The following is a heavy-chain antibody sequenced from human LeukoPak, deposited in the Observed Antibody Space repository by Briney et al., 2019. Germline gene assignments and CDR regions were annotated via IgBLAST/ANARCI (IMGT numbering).Heavy chain of an antibody. Sequence: GGSLRLSCAASGFTFSSYAMHWVRQAPGKGLEWVSGISWNSGSIGYADSVKGRFTISRDNAKNSLYLQMNSLRAEDTALYYCAKDSLVESIAAAGTGGYFDYWGQGTLVTVSS. CDR3: AKDSLVESIAAAGTGGYFDY. J-gene: IGHJ4*02. CDR1: GFTFSSYA. CDR2: ISWNSGSI. D-gene: IGHD6-13*01. V-gene: IGHV3-9*01.